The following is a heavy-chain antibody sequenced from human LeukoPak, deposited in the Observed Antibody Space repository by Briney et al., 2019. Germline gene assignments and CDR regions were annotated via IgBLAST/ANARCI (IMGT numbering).Heavy chain of an antibody. V-gene: IGHV4-31*03. CDR3: ARVGVTASDAFDI. CDR2: IYYSGST. D-gene: IGHD2-21*02. Sequence: SQTLSLTCTVSGGSISSGGYYWSWIRQHPGKGLEWIGYIYYSGSTYYNPPLKSRVTISVDTSKNQFSLKLSSVTAADTAVYYCARVGVTASDAFDIWGQGTMVTVSS. J-gene: IGHJ3*02. CDR1: GGSISSGGYY.